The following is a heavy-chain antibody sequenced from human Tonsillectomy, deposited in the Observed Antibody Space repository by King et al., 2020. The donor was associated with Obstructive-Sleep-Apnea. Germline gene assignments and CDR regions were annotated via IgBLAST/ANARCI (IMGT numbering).Heavy chain of an antibody. Sequence: QLQESGPGLVKPSETLSLTCTVSGGSISSSSYYWGWIRQPPGKGLEWIGRIYYSGSTYYNPSLKSRVTISVDTSKDQFSLKLTSVTAADTAVFYCARECGSYDSPRGLEYYFDYWGPGALVTASS. J-gene: IGHJ4*02. V-gene: IGHV4-39*07. D-gene: IGHD1-26*01. CDR1: GGSISSSSYY. CDR2: IYYSGST. CDR3: ARECGSYDSPRGLEYYFDY.